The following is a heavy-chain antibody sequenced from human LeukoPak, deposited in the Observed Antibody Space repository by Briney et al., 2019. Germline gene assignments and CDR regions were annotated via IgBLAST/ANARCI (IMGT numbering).Heavy chain of an antibody. Sequence: GGSLRLSCAASGFTFSSYAMSWVRQAPGKGLEWVSAISGSGGSTYYADSVKGRFTISRDNSKNTLYLQMNSLRAEDTAVYYCAKDNYYDSSGYYLEGAFDYWGQGTLVTVSS. J-gene: IGHJ4*02. V-gene: IGHV3-23*01. D-gene: IGHD3-22*01. CDR3: AKDNYYDSSGYYLEGAFDY. CDR2: ISGSGGST. CDR1: GFTFSSYA.